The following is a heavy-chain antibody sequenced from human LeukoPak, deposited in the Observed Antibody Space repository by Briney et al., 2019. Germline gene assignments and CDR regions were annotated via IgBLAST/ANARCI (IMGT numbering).Heavy chain of an antibody. CDR3: ARLSIVVVPAAIGCWFDP. Sequence: LSLTXTVSGGSISSSSYYWGWIRQPPGKGLEWIGSIYYSGSTYYNPSLKSRVTISVDTSKSQFSLKLSSVTAADTAVYYCARLSIVVVPAAIGCWFDPWGQGTLVTVSS. CDR2: IYYSGST. D-gene: IGHD2-2*01. CDR1: GGSISSSSYY. J-gene: IGHJ5*02. V-gene: IGHV4-39*01.